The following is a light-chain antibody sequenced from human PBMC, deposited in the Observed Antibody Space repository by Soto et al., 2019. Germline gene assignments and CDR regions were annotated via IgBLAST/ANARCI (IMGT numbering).Light chain of an antibody. V-gene: IGKV3-20*01. CDR2: GAF. Sequence: IVLTQSTDTLSVSPGERATLSCRASPSVSTSFLAWYQQTPGQAPRLLIYGAFSRATGIPDRFSGSGSGTDFTLTISRLEPEDFAVYYCQQYGNSIPITFGQGTRLEI. J-gene: IGKJ5*01. CDR3: QQYGNSIPIT. CDR1: PSVSTSF.